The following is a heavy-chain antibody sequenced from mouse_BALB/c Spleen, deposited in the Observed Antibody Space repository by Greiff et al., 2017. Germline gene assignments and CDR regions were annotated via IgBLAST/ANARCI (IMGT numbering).Heavy chain of an antibody. D-gene: IGHD1-1*01. V-gene: IGHV5-17*02. CDR2: ISSGSSTI. Sequence: EVQGVESGGGLVQPGGSRKLSCAASGFTFSSFGMHWVRQAPEKGLEWVAYISSGSSTIYYADTVKGRFTISRDNPKNTLFLQMTSLRSEDTAMYYCARGDGSSAYWGQGTLVTVSA. CDR3: ARGDGSSAY. CDR1: GFTFSSFG. J-gene: IGHJ3*01.